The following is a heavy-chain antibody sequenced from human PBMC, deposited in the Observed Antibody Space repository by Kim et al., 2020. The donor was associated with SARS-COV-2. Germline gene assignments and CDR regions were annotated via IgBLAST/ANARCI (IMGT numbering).Heavy chain of an antibody. CDR3: ARDVKYSSSWYVTYYYYGMDV. J-gene: IGHJ6*02. Sequence: ASVKVSCKASGYTFTSYAMNWVRQAPGQGLEWMGWINTNTGNPTYAQGFTGRFVFSLDTSVSTAYLQISSLKAEDTAVYYCARDVKYSSSWYVTYYYYGMDVWGQGTTVTVSS. V-gene: IGHV7-4-1*02. D-gene: IGHD6-13*01. CDR1: GYTFTSYA. CDR2: INTNTGNP.